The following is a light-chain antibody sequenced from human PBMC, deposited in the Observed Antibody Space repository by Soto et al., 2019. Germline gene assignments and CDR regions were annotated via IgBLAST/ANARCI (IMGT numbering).Light chain of an antibody. Sequence: AIRMTQSPSSFSASTGDRATITCRASQGISSYLAWYQQKPGKAPKLLIYAASTLQSGVPSRFSGSGSGTDFTLTISCLQSEDFATYYWQQYHSYAWTFXQGTKVDIK. CDR3: QQYHSYAWT. CDR1: QGISSY. J-gene: IGKJ1*01. CDR2: AAS. V-gene: IGKV1-8*01.